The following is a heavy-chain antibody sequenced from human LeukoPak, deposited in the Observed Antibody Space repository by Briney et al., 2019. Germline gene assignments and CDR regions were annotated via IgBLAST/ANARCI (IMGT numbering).Heavy chain of an antibody. J-gene: IGHJ4*02. Sequence: GGSLRLSCAASGFTFSSYAMSWVRQAPGKGPEWVSTISGSGGSTYYADSVKGRFTISRDNSKNTLYLQMNSLRAEDTAVYYCAKDKGYIAVAGTADYWGQGTLVTVSS. CDR1: GFTFSSYA. D-gene: IGHD6-19*01. CDR2: ISGSGGST. V-gene: IGHV3-23*01. CDR3: AKDKGYIAVAGTADY.